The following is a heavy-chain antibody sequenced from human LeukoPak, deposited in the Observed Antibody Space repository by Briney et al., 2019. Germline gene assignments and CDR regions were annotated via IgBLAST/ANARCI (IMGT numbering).Heavy chain of an antibody. J-gene: IGHJ6*02. CDR2: ISWDGGST. Sequence: GGSLRLSCAASGFTFDDYTMHWVRQAPGKGLEWVSLISWDGGSTYYADSVKGRFTISRDNSKNSLYLQMNSLRTEDTALYYCAKEANYYYYGMDAWGQGTTVTVSS. V-gene: IGHV3-43*01. CDR1: GFTFDDYT. CDR3: AKEANYYYYGMDA.